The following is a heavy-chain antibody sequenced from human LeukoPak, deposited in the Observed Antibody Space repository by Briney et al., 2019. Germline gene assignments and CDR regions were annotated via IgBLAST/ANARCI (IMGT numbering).Heavy chain of an antibody. CDR1: GFTFSSYA. Sequence: GGSLRLSCAASGFTFSSYAMHWVSQAPGKGLEWVAVISYDGSNKYYADSVKGRFTISRDNSKNTLYLQMNSLRAEDTAVYYCARDQGVAYCGGDCYAGYFQHWGQGTLVTVSS. V-gene: IGHV3-30-3*01. J-gene: IGHJ1*01. CDR2: ISYDGSNK. D-gene: IGHD2-21*02. CDR3: ARDQGVAYCGGDCYAGYFQH.